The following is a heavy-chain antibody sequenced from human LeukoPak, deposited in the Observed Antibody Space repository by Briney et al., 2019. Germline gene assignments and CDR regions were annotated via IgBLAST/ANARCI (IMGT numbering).Heavy chain of an antibody. CDR1: GYSFTSYW. J-gene: IGHJ6*02. CDR2: IIPIFGTA. CDR3: ARFPWYYDSSGYSTYYYYYGMDV. Sequence: KISCKGSGYSFTSYWISWVRQAPGQGLEWMGVIIPIFGTAYYAQKFQGRVTITADESTSTAYMELSSLRSEDTAVYYCARFPWYYDSSGYSTYYYYYGMDVWGQGTTVTVSS. V-gene: IGHV1-69*01. D-gene: IGHD3-22*01.